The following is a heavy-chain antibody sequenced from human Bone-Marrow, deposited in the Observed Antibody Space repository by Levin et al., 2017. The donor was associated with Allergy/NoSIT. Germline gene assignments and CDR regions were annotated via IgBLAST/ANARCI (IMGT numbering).Heavy chain of an antibody. Sequence: ASVKVSCKASGYTFTGYYMHWVRQAPGQGLEWMGRINPNSGGTNYAQKFQGRVTMTRDTSISTAYMELSRLRSDDTAVYYCARVATIFGVVTYNWFDPWGQGTLVTVSS. CDR2: INPNSGGT. V-gene: IGHV1-2*06. D-gene: IGHD3-3*01. CDR3: ARVATIFGVVTYNWFDP. CDR1: GYTFTGYY. J-gene: IGHJ5*02.